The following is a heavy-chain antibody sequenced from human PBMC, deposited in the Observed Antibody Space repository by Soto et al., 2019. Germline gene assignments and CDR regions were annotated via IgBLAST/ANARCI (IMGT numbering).Heavy chain of an antibody. CDR1: GYTFTSYG. D-gene: IGHD2-15*01. CDR2: ISAYNGNT. J-gene: IGHJ5*02. Sequence: QVQLVQSGAEVKKPGASVKVSCKASGYTFTSYGISWVRQAPGQGLEWMGWISAYNGNTNYAQKLQGRVTMTTDTSXXTXYXVLRSLGSDDTSVYYCARDPRYCSGGSCYPWNWFDPWGQGTLVTVSS. V-gene: IGHV1-18*01. CDR3: ARDPRYCSGGSCYPWNWFDP.